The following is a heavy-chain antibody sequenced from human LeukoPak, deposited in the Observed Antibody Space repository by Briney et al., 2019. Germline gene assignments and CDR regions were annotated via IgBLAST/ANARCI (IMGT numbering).Heavy chain of an antibody. CDR1: GGSISSGSYY. J-gene: IGHJ4*02. Sequence: TLSLNCTVSGGSISSGSYYWTWIRQPAGKGLEWLARIDWDDDKYYSTSLKTRLTISKDTSKNQVVLTMTNMDPSDTATYYCARDHPRGYFDYWGQGTLVTVSS. V-gene: IGHV2-70*11. CDR2: IDWDDDK. D-gene: IGHD1-14*01. CDR3: ARDHPRGYFDY.